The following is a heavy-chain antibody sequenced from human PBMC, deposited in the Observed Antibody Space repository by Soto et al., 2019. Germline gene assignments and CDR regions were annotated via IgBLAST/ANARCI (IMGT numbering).Heavy chain of an antibody. D-gene: IGHD6-13*01. V-gene: IGHV4-39*01. Sequence: TLSLTCTVSGGSISSSSYYWGWIRQPPGKGLEWIGSIYYSGSTYYNPSLKSRVTISVDTSKNQFSLKLSSVTAADTAVYIAAAGDYYYGMDVWGQGTTVTVSS. CDR2: IYYSGST. CDR1: GGSISSSSYY. CDR3: AAGDYYYGMDV. J-gene: IGHJ6*02.